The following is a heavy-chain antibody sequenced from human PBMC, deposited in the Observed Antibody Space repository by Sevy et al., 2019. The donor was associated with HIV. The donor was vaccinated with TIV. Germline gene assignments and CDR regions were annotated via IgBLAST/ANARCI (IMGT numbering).Heavy chain of an antibody. D-gene: IGHD3-10*01. Sequence: ASVKVSCKTSGFLFDDYSIAWIRQAPGQGLEWLGRIAGHSGDTDYAQKFQGRVTMTTGPSTSTVYMELRSLNVDDTGVYYCAGDRRFVYQYWGQGTSVTVSS. V-gene: IGHV1-18*01. CDR2: IAGHSGDT. CDR1: GFLFDDYS. J-gene: IGHJ4*02. CDR3: AGDRRFVYQY.